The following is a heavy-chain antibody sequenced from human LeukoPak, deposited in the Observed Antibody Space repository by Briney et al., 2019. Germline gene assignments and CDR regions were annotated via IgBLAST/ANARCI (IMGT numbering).Heavy chain of an antibody. D-gene: IGHD5-12*01. Sequence: TGGSLRLSCAPSGFTFSSYSMNWVRQAPGKGLEWVSYISSSGSTIYYADSVKGRFTISRDNAKNSLYLQMNSLRAEDTAVYYCARDLDIVATIPTYWGQGTLVTVSS. V-gene: IGHV3-48*04. CDR3: ARDLDIVATIPTY. CDR1: GFTFSSYS. J-gene: IGHJ4*02. CDR2: ISSSGSTI.